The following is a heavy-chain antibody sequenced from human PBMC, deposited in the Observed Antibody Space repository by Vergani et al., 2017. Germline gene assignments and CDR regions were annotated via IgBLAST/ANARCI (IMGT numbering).Heavy chain of an antibody. CDR2: INHSGST. CDR1: GGSFSGYY. V-gene: IGHV4-34*01. CDR3: ARVGTIAAAGTGYYYMDV. J-gene: IGHJ6*03. Sequence: QVQLQESGPGLVKPSETLSLTCAVYGGSFSGYYWSWIRQPPGKGLEWIGEINHSGSTNYNPSLKSRVTISVDTSKNQFSLKLSSVTAADTAVYYCARVGTIAAAGTGYYYMDVWGKGTTVTVSS. D-gene: IGHD6-13*01.